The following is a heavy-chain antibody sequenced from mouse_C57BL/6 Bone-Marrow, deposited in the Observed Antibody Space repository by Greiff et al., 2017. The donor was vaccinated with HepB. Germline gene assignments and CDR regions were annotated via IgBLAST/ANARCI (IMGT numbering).Heavy chain of an antibody. D-gene: IGHD1-1*01. CDR2: INPNNGGT. Sequence: EVQLQQSGPELVKPGASVKISCKASGYTFTDYYMNWVKQSHGKSLEWIGDINPNNGGTSYNQKFKGKATLTVDKSSSTAYMELRSLTSEDSAVYYCARRITTVVYWYFDVWGTGTTVTVSS. CDR1: GYTFTDYY. CDR3: ARRITTVVYWYFDV. V-gene: IGHV1-26*01. J-gene: IGHJ1*03.